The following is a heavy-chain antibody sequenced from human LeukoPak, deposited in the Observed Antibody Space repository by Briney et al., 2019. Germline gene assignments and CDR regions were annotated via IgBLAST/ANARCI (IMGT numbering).Heavy chain of an antibody. D-gene: IGHD3-16*01. J-gene: IGHJ4*02. Sequence: ASVKVSCKASGYTFTSYGISWVRQAPGQGLEWMGWISAYNGSTNYAQKLQGRVTMTTGTSTSTAYMELRSLRSDDTAMYYCARGGAARLEYYFDYWGQGTLVTVSS. V-gene: IGHV1-18*01. CDR3: ARGGAARLEYYFDY. CDR2: ISAYNGST. CDR1: GYTFTSYG.